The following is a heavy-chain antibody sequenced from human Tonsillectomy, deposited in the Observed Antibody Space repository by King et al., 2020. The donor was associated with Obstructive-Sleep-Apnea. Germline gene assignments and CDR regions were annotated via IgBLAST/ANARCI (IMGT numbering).Heavy chain of an antibody. V-gene: IGHV4-34*01. CDR2: ITHSGST. CDR1: GGSFSGYY. D-gene: IGHD6-13*01. J-gene: IGHJ4*02. CDR3: ARGGWGSSWPFDY. Sequence: VQLQQWGAGLLKPSETLSLTCAVYGGSFSGYYWSWIRQPPGKGLEWFGEITHSGSTNYNPSLKSRVTISLDTAKNQFSLALSSVTAADTAVYYCARGGWGSSWPFDYWGQGTLVTVSS.